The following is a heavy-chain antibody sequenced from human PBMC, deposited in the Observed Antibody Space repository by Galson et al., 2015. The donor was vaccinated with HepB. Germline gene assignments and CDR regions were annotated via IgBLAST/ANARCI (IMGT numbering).Heavy chain of an antibody. V-gene: IGHV3-21*01. J-gene: IGHJ4*02. CDR2: ISGNGAYI. Sequence: SLRLSCAASGFSFSDYNMNWVRQAPGKGLERVASISGNGAYIYYADSVKGRFFTSKDSSKKSLSLRLSSLRVDDTAVYNCARDAKRSLGSSWLNIFYLHYWGQGALVCVSS. CDR1: GFSFSDYN. D-gene: IGHD2-2*01. CDR3: ARDAKRSLGSSWLNIFYLHY.